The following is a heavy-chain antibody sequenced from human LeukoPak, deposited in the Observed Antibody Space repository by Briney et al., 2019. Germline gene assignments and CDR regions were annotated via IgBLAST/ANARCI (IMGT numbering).Heavy chain of an antibody. CDR1: GFTFSTYG. J-gene: IGHJ4*02. D-gene: IGHD3-16*01. V-gene: IGHV3-33*01. Sequence: GGSLRLSCATSGFTFSTYGIHWVRQAPGKGLEWVAAIWPDGSYKYYADSVKGRYTISRDNSKNTVYLQMNTLRDEDTAVYYCARAVGPFDYWGQGTLVTVSS. CDR3: ARAVGPFDY. CDR2: IWPDGSYK.